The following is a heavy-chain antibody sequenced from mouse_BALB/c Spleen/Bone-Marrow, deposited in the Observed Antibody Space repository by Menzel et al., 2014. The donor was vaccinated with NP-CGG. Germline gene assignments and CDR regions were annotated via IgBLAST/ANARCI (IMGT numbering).Heavy chain of an antibody. D-gene: IGHD2-12*01. J-gene: IGHJ2*01. CDR2: INPRVGYT. CDR1: GYIFTSYT. V-gene: IGHV1-4*02. Sequence: VKLQESAAELARPAASVKLSCKASGYIFTSYTIQWIKQTPGKGLEWLGYINPRVGYTDYNQKFKDKTTLTADKSSSTTYMQLNSRTSEDSAVYYCAREGTYDSAIDYWGQGTTLTVSS. CDR3: AREGTYDSAIDY.